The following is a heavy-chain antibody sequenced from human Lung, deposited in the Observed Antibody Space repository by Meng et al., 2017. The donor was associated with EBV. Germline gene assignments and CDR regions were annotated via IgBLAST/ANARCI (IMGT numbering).Heavy chain of an antibody. V-gene: IGHV3-23*04. D-gene: IGHD3-22*01. CDR3: ARDWSSGYYPNFDY. CDR2: ISGGGGVT. J-gene: IGHJ4*02. Sequence: LLVGVGGGCVQPGGFLGISCAASGFTFRTYAMSWVRQAPGKGLEWVSTISGGGGVTYYADSVKGRFTISRDNSKNTLYLQMNSLRAEDTAVYYCARDWSSGYYPNFDYWGQGTLVTVSS. CDR1: GFTFRTYA.